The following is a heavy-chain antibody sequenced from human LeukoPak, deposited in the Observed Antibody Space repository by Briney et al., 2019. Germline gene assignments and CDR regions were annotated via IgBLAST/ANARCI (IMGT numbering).Heavy chain of an antibody. CDR1: GGSISSGDYY. D-gene: IGHD3-3*01. CDR2: IYYSGST. CDR3: ARVPYYDFRSGIDY. J-gene: IGHJ4*02. V-gene: IGHV4-30-4*08. Sequence: SSQTLSLTCTVSGGSISSGDYYWSWIRQPPGKGLEWIGYIYYSGSTYYNPSLKSRVTISVDTSKNQFSLKLSSVTAADTAVYYCARVPYYDFRSGIDYWGQGTLVTVSS.